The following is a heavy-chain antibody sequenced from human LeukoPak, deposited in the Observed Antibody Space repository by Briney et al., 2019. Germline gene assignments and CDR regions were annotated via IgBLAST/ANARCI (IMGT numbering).Heavy chain of an antibody. D-gene: IGHD3-10*01. V-gene: IGHV1-18*01. CDR3: ARDWAVLWFGEANFDY. Sequence: ASVKVSCKASGYMFSRYGMSWVRQAPGQGPEWMGWISGYNDNTNYAQKLQGRVTMTTDTSTSTAYMELRSLRSDDTAVYYCARDWAVLWFGEANFDYWGQGTLVTVSS. J-gene: IGHJ4*02. CDR2: ISGYNDNT. CDR1: GYMFSRYG.